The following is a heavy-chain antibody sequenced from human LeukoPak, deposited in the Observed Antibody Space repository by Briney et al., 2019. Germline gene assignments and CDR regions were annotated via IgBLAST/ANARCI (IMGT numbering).Heavy chain of an antibody. CDR3: ARRGEMTYFDY. V-gene: IGHV4-39*07. D-gene: IGHD3-10*01. Sequence: SETLSLTCTVSGGSISSSSYYWGWIRQPPGKGLEWIGEINHSGSTNYNPSLKSRVTISVDTSKNQFSLKLSSVTAADTAVYYCARRGEMTYFDYWGQGTLVTVSS. J-gene: IGHJ4*02. CDR1: GGSISSSSYY. CDR2: INHSGST.